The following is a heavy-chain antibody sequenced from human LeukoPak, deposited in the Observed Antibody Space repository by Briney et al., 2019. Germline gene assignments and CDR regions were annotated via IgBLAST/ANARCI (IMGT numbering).Heavy chain of an antibody. CDR1: GFTFSSYG. J-gene: IGHJ6*02. Sequence: GGSLRLSCAASGFTFSSYGMHWVRQAPGKGLEWVAVISYDGSNKYYADSVKGRFTISRDNSKNTLYLQMNSLRAEDTAVYYCAKDLHDYGASYYYGMDVWGQGTTVTVSS. CDR2: ISYDGSNK. CDR3: AKDLHDYGASYYYGMDV. V-gene: IGHV3-30*18. D-gene: IGHD4-17*01.